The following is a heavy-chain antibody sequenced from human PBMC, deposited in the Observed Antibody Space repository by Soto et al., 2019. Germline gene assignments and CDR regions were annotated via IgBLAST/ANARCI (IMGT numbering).Heavy chain of an antibody. Sequence: SETLSLICTVSGDSISSATHYWGWIRQPPGKGLEWIGSVYYSGSTYDNPSLKSRVTISVDTSKNQFSLKMSSVTAADTAVYYCARVNYSGYAGWFDPWGQGTLVTVSS. D-gene: IGHD5-12*01. CDR2: VYYSGST. CDR1: GDSISSATHY. J-gene: IGHJ5*02. V-gene: IGHV4-39*01. CDR3: ARVNYSGYAGWFDP.